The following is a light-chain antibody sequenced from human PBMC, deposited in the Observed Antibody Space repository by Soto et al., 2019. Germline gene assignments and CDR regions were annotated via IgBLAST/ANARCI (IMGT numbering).Light chain of an antibody. CDR1: QSIRSS. CDR2: AAS. J-gene: IGKJ3*01. Sequence: DIQMPQSPSSLSASVGDRVTITCRTSQSIRSSLNWYQQKPGKAPNLLIYAASRLQSGVPSRFSGRGSGTDFTLTISSLQPADFATYYCQQSYSTPFTFGPGTKVDIK. V-gene: IGKV1-39*01. CDR3: QQSYSTPFT.